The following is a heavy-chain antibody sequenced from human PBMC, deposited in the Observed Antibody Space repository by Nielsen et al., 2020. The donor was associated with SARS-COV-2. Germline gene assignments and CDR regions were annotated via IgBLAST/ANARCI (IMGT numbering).Heavy chain of an antibody. V-gene: IGHV1-2*02. CDR1: GYTFTGYY. J-gene: IGHJ4*02. D-gene: IGHD3-22*01. CDR3: ARESRYDSSGPADS. Sequence: ASVKVSCKASGYTFTGYYMHWVRQAPGQGLEWMGWINPNSGGTNYAQKFQGRVTMTRDTSISTAYMELSRLRSDDTAVYYCARESRYDSSGPADSWGQGSLVTVSS. CDR2: INPNSGGT.